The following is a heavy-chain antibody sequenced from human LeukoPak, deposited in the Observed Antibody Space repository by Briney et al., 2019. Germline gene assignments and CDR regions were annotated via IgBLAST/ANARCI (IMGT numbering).Heavy chain of an antibody. Sequence: GGSLRLSCAAPGFTFSNAWMSRVRQAPGKGLEWVGCIKSKTDGGTTDYAAPVKGRFTISRDDSKNTLYLQMNSLKTEDTAVYYCTTVGVGSTLHAFDIWGQGTMVTVSS. D-gene: IGHD1-26*01. CDR3: TTVGVGSTLHAFDI. V-gene: IGHV3-15*01. CDR1: GFTFSNAW. J-gene: IGHJ3*02. CDR2: IKSKTDGGTT.